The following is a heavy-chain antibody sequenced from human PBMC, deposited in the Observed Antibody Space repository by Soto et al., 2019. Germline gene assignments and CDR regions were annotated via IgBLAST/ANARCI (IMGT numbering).Heavy chain of an antibody. V-gene: IGHV4-31*03. CDR1: GGSISSGGYY. J-gene: IGHJ6*02. D-gene: IGHD2-2*02. CDR2: IYYSGST. CDR3: ARDERYRRSGGMDF. Sequence: TSETLSLTCTVSGGSISSGGYYWSWIRQHPGKGLEWIGYIYYSGSTYYNPSLKSRVTISVDTSKNQFSLKLSSVTAADTAVYYCARDERYRRSGGMDFWGQGTTVTVSS.